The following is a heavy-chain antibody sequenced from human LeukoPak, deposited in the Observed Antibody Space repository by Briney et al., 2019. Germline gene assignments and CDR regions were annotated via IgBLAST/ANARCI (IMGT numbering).Heavy chain of an antibody. D-gene: IGHD3-22*01. CDR2: ISSSGSTI. Sequence: GGSLRLSCAASGFTFSDYYMSWIRQAPGKGLEWVSYISSSGSTIYYADSVKGRFTISRDNAKNSLYLQMNSLRAEDTAVYYCAGALYYYDSRGFSDYWGKEPLVPVSS. V-gene: IGHV3-11*01. J-gene: IGHJ4*02. CDR3: AGALYYYDSRGFSDY. CDR1: GFTFSDYY.